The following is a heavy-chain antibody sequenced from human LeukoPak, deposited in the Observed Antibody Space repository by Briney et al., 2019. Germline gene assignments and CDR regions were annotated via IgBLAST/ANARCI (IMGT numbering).Heavy chain of an antibody. CDR3: VRESFSTSGYYGWSDP. CDR1: GGSISSSQYF. Sequence: SETLSLTCTVAGGSISSSQYFWGWLRQSPGKGLEWTGAISYTGTTYYNPSLRSRVTISVDTSKNPFSLKVNPVSATDTAVYFCVRESFSTSGYYGWSDPWGQGTLVTVSS. J-gene: IGHJ5*02. CDR2: ISYTGTT. V-gene: IGHV4-39*07. D-gene: IGHD3-3*01.